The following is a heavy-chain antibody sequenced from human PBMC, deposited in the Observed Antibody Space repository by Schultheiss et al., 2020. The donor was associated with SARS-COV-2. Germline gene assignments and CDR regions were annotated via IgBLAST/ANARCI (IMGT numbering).Heavy chain of an antibody. D-gene: IGHD2-2*01. V-gene: IGHV4-4*07. Sequence: SETLSLTCTVSGGSISSYYWSWIRQPAGKGLEWIGRIYTSGSTNYNPSLKSRVTMSVDTSKNQFSLKLSSVTAADTAVYYCARDVCSSTSCSYGMDVWGQGTTVTVSS. CDR3: ARDVCSSTSCSYGMDV. CDR2: IYTSGST. J-gene: IGHJ6*02. CDR1: GGSISSYY.